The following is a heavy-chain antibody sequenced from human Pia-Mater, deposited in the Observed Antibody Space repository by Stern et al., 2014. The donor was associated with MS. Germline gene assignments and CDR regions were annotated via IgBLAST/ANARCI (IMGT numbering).Heavy chain of an antibody. D-gene: IGHD2-8*01. V-gene: IGHV7-4-1*02. J-gene: IGHJ5*02. CDR2: IKTNTGKP. CDR1: GYNFRNYA. CDR3: ASRGAGEFGVSPTGS. Sequence: QVQLVQSGSELKKPGASVKVSCKASGYNFRNYAMNWVRQAPGQGLEWMGWIKTNTGKPLYAQGFTGRFVFSLDTSVSTAYLQISSLKTEDTAVYYCASRGAGEFGVSPTGSWGQGTLVTVSS.